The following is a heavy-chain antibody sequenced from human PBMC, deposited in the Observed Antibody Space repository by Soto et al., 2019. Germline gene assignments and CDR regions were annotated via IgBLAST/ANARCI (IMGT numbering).Heavy chain of an antibody. CDR1: GFTFSSYA. Sequence: EVQLLESGGGLVQPGGSLRLSCAASGFTFSSYAMSWVRQAPGKGLEWVSAISGSGGSTYYADSVKGRFTISRDNSKNTLYLQMNSLRAEDTAVYYCAKDLGPTTLRYFDWLPHYFDYWGQGTLVTVSS. V-gene: IGHV3-23*01. CDR2: ISGSGGST. CDR3: AKDLGPTTLRYFDWLPHYFDY. J-gene: IGHJ4*02. D-gene: IGHD3-9*01.